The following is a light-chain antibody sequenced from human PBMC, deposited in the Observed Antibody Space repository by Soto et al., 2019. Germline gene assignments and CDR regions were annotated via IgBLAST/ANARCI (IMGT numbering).Light chain of an antibody. CDR3: QQSYSTPLT. J-gene: IGKJ4*01. CDR1: QSISSY. Sequence: DIQMTQSPSSLSASVGDRVTITCRASQSISSYLNXYQQKPGKAPKLLIYAASSLQSGVPSRVRGSGSGTDFTLTISSLQPEDFATYYCQQSYSTPLTFGGGTKVDIK. CDR2: AAS. V-gene: IGKV1-39*01.